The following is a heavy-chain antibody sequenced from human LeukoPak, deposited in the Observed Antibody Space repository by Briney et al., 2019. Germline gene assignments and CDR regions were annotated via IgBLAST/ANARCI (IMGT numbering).Heavy chain of an antibody. D-gene: IGHD1-26*01. V-gene: IGHV5-51*01. CDR3: ARHGRELLSPFDY. CDR2: IYPGNSDT. J-gene: IGHJ4*02. Sequence: GESLKISCKGSGYSFTSYWIGWVRQMPGKGLEWMGIIYPGNSDTRYSPSFQGQVTISADKSISTAYLQWSSLKASDTAMYYCARHGRELLSPFDYWGQGTLVTVSS. CDR1: GYSFTSYW.